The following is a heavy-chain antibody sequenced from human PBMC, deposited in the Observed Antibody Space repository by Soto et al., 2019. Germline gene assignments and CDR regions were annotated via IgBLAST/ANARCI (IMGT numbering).Heavy chain of an antibody. CDR2: NGTAADT. V-gene: IGHV3-13*04. J-gene: IGHJ4*02. CDR1: GFTFSRYD. CDR3: VRARGGEYFGEQLS. Sequence: EVQLVESGGGLVQPGGSRRLSCAASGFTFSRYDMYWVRQATGKGLEWVSANGTAADTYYPPYVQGRFIISRENAKNSLYLQMKSLRAGDTAVYYCVRARGGEYFGEQLSWGQGTLVTVSS. D-gene: IGHD3-10*01.